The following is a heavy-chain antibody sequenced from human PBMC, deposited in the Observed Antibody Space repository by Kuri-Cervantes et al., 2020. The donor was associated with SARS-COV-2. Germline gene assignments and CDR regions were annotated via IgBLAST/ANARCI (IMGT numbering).Heavy chain of an antibody. J-gene: IGHJ4*02. CDR3: ARERASGWAGDFDY. Sequence: SVKVSCKAPGGTFSSYAISWVRQAPGQGLEWMGGVIPIFGIANYAQKFQGRVTITTDESTSTAYMELSSLRSEDTAVYYCARERASGWAGDFDYWGQGTLVTVSS. V-gene: IGHV1-69*05. D-gene: IGHD1-26*01. CDR2: VIPIFGIA. CDR1: GGTFSSYA.